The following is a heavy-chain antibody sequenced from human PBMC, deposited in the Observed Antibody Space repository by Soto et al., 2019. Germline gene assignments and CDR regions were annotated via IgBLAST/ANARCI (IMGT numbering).Heavy chain of an antibody. CDR1: GGSFSGYY. J-gene: IGHJ4*02. CDR2: INHSGST. D-gene: IGHD3-9*01. Sequence: PSEILSLTCAVYGGSFSGYYWRWIRQPPGKGLEWIGEINHSGSTNYNPSLKSRVTISVDTSKNQFSLKLSSVTAADTAVYYCARGHRLRYFDWLLIWYFDYWGKGTLVTVSS. CDR3: ARGHRLRYFDWLLIWYFDY. V-gene: IGHV4-34*01.